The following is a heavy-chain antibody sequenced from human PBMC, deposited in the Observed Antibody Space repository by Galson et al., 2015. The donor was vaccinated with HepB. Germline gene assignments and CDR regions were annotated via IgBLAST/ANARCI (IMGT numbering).Heavy chain of an antibody. CDR2: ISDDGTKK. Sequence: SLRLSCAASGFTFSNYAMHWVRQAPGKGLEWLAVISDDGTKKYYADSVKGRCTISRDESKNTVYLQMNSLRAEDTAVYYCARDATAIAVAGPSAWGQGTLVTVSS. CDR1: GFTFSNYA. D-gene: IGHD6-19*01. J-gene: IGHJ5*02. CDR3: ARDATAIAVAGPSA. V-gene: IGHV3-30*04.